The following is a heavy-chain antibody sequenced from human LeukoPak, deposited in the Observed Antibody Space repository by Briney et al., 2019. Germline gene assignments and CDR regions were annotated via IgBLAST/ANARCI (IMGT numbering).Heavy chain of an antibody. CDR1: GYTFTGYY. D-gene: IGHD5-12*01. V-gene: IGHV1-2*02. CDR2: INPNSGGT. Sequence: ASVKVSCKASGYTFTGYYMHWVRQAPGQGLEWMGWINPNSGGTNYAQKFQGRVTMTRDTSISTAYMELSRLRSDDTAVYYCARELGGYDSSDAFDIWGQGTMVTVSS. J-gene: IGHJ3*02. CDR3: ARELGGYDSSDAFDI.